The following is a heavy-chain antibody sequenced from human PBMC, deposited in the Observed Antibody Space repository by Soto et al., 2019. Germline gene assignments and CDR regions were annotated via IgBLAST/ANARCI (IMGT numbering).Heavy chain of an antibody. CDR1: GGSVSSDNYY. J-gene: IGHJ5*02. V-gene: IGHV4-61*01. Sequence: QVQLQESGPGLVKPSETLSLTCTVSGGSVSSDNYYWSWIRQPPGKGLEWIGYIYYSGSTNYNPSLKRRVTISVDTSKNQFSLKLSSVTAADTAVYYCARESYDSSGYYSRWFDPWGQGTLVTVSS. D-gene: IGHD3-22*01. CDR2: IYYSGST. CDR3: ARESYDSSGYYSRWFDP.